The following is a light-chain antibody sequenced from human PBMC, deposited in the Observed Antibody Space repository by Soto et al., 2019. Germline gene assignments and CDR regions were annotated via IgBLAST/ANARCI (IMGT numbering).Light chain of an antibody. J-gene: IGKJ1*01. CDR3: QQYDAFSPWT. CDR1: QSVVKW. CDR2: EAS. Sequence: DIQLTQSPSTLSTSVGDRVTITCQASQSVVKWLAWYQQKPGKAPKLLIYEASNLQSGVPSRFTGSGSGTEFTLTISSLQADDFATYYCQQYDAFSPWTFGQGTKVEI. V-gene: IGKV1-5*03.